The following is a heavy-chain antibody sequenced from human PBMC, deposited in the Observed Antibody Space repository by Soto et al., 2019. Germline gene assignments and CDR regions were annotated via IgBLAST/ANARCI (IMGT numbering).Heavy chain of an antibody. J-gene: IGHJ4*02. V-gene: IGHV3-23*01. Sequence: VQLLESGGGLVQPGGSLRLACEVSGFTFSSYAKSWVRQAPGKGLEWVAVISGTGVSAQYADSVKGRFTISRDNSKNTLNLQMNSLRAEDTAVYYCAKPRLVAGLIKYVDFANWGQGTLVTVSS. CDR2: ISGTGVSA. D-gene: IGHD6-19*01. CDR3: AKPRLVAGLIKYVDFAN. CDR1: GFTFSSYA.